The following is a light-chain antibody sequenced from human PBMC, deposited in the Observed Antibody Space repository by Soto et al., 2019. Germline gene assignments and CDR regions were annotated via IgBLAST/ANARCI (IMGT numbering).Light chain of an antibody. CDR3: QQRSEWPLT. CDR1: QSVRRY. Sequence: EIVLTQSPATLSLSPGERATLSCRASQSVRRYLAWYQQKPGQAPRILIDDASNRATGIPARFSGSGSETDFTLTISSLEPEDSAVYYCQQRSEWPLTFGGGTKVEIK. J-gene: IGKJ4*01. V-gene: IGKV3-11*01. CDR2: DAS.